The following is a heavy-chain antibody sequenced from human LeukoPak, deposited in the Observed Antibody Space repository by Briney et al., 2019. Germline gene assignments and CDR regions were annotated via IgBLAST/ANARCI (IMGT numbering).Heavy chain of an antibody. D-gene: IGHD6-25*01. CDR3: ARDELAAAGTGYYYYYGMDV. Sequence: SETLSLTCTVSGGSISSGGYYWSWIRLHPGKGLEWIGYIYYSGSTYYNPSLKSRVTISVDTSKNQFSLKLSSVTAADTAVYYCARDELAAAGTGYYYYYGMDVWGQGTTVTVSS. J-gene: IGHJ6*02. CDR2: IYYSGST. CDR1: GGSISSGGYY. V-gene: IGHV4-31*03.